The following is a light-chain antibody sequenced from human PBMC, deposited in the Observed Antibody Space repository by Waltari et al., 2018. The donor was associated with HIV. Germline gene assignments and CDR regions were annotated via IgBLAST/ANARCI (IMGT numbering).Light chain of an antibody. CDR2: EVF. CDR3: CSYAGTYTYV. CDR1: ASDLGCFDY. Sequence: QSALTQPRSVSGSPGQSVTISCTGTASDLGCFDYVSWYQQYPGKAPNVIIYEVFQRPSGVPDRFTASKSGITASLTISGLQDEDEADYYCCSYAGTYTYVFGSGTKVTVL. V-gene: IGLV2-11*01. J-gene: IGLJ1*01.